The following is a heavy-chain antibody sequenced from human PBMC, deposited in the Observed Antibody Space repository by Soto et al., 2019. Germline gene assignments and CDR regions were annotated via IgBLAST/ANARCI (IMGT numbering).Heavy chain of an antibody. J-gene: IGHJ6*02. Sequence: KLPETLSLTCAVYGGSFSGYYWSWIRQPPGKGLEWIGEINHSGSTNYNPSLKSRVTISVDTSKNQFSLKLSSVTAADTAVYYCARGTGYYYGMDVWGQGTTVTVSS. CDR1: GGSFSGYY. CDR3: ARGTGYYYGMDV. V-gene: IGHV4-34*01. CDR2: INHSGST. D-gene: IGHD3-10*01.